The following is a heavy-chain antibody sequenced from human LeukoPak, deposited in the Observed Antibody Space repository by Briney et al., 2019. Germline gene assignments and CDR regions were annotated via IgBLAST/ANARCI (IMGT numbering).Heavy chain of an antibody. CDR3: AGDRDYYYYGMDV. CDR1: GGSISSYY. J-gene: IGHJ6*02. CDR2: IYTSGST. V-gene: IGHV4-4*07. Sequence: SETLSLTCTVSGGSISSYYWGWIRQPAGKGLEWIGRIYTSGSTNYNPSLKSRVTMSVDTSKNQFSLKLSSVTAADTAVYYCAGDRDYYYYGMDVWGQGTTVTVSS.